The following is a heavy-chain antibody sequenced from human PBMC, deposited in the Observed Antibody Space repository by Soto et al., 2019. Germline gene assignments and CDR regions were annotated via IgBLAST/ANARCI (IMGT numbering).Heavy chain of an antibody. CDR2: IYYSGST. Sequence: SETLSLTCTVSGGSISSRNYYWGWIRQPPGKGLEWIGSIYYSGSTNYNPSLKSRVTISVDTSKNQFSLKLSSVTAADTAVYYCARRYGGNFDYWGQGALVTVSS. CDR3: ARRYGGNFDY. J-gene: IGHJ4*02. CDR1: GGSISSRNYY. D-gene: IGHD3-16*01. V-gene: IGHV4-39*07.